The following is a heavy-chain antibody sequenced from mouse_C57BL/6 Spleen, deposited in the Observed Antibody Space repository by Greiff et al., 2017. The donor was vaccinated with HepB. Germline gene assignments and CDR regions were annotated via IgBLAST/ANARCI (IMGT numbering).Heavy chain of an antibody. CDR1: GYTFTDYN. CDR2: INPNNGGT. D-gene: IGHD1-1*01. CDR3: ARELRFSMDY. V-gene: IGHV1-22*01. Sequence: EVQLQESGPELVKPGASVKMSCKASGYTFTDYNMHWVKQSHGKSLEWIGYINPNNGGTSYNQKFKGKATLTVNKSSSTAYMELRSLTSEDSAVYYCARELRFSMDYWGQGTTLTVSS. J-gene: IGHJ2*01.